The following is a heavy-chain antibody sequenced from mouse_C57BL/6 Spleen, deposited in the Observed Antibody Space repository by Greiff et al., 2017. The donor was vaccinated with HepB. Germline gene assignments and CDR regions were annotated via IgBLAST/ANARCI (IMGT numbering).Heavy chain of an antibody. CDR1: GYTFTSYW. D-gene: IGHD1-1*01. CDR2: INPSSGYT. V-gene: IGHV1-7*01. J-gene: IGHJ1*03. CDR3: ARDDYGSSYGWYFDV. Sequence: QVQLKESGAELAKPGASVKLSCKASGYTFTSYWMHWVKQRPGQGLEWIGYINPSSGYTKYNQKFKDKATLTADKSSRTAYMQLSSLTYEDSAVYYCARDDYGSSYGWYFDVWGTGTTVTVSS.